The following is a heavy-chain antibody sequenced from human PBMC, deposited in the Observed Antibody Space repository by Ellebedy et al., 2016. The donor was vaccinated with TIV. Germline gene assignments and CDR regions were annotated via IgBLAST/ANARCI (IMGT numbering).Heavy chain of an antibody. CDR2: ISAYNGNT. V-gene: IGHV1-18*04. D-gene: IGHD1-14*01. J-gene: IGHJ4*02. CDR3: ARRNRYRYFDY. CDR1: GYTFTGYY. Sequence: AASVKVSCKASGYTFTGYYMHWVRQAPGQGLEWMGWISAYNGNTNYAQKLQGRVTMTTDTSTSTAYMELRSLRSDDTAVYYCARRNRYRYFDYWGQGTLVTVSS.